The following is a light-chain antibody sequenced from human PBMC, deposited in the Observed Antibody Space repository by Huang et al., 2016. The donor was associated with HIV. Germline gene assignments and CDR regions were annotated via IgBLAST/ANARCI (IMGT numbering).Light chain of an antibody. CDR3: QQSYSIPHT. CDR2: AAS. V-gene: IGKV1-39*01. Sequence: DIQMTQSPPSLPPSIGDRVTIPCRASQSISTYLNWYRHKPGEAPEPLIHAASTSQNGVPSRCSGGGSGTHFTLTIDNLQAEDVATYYCQQSYSIPHTFGRGTKVDIK. J-gene: IGKJ2*01. CDR1: QSISTY.